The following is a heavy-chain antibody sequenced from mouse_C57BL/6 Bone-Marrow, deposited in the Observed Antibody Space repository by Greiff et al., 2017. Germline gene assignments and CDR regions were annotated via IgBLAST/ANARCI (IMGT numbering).Heavy chain of an antibody. CDR1: GYTFTSYW. J-gene: IGHJ4*01. D-gene: IGHD2-3*01. Sequence: EVKLQESGTVLARPGASVKMSCKTSGYTFTSYWMHWVKQRPGQGLEWIGAIYPGNSDTSYNQKFKGKAKLTAVTSASTAYMELSSLTNEDSAVYYCIRGRNDGYSFYYAMDYWGQGTSVTVSS. CDR3: IRGRNDGYSFYYAMDY. V-gene: IGHV1-5*01. CDR2: IYPGNSDT.